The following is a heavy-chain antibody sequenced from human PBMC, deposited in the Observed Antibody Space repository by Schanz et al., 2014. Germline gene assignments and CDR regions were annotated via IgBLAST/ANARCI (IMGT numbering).Heavy chain of an antibody. V-gene: IGHV3-30*04. CDR3: AKEESPPSLVDY. J-gene: IGHJ4*02. CDR2: ISYDGSNQ. Sequence: QVQLVESGGGLVRPGRSLRLSCAASGFTGRSYAMHWVRQAPGKGLEWVAAISYDGSNQYYTDSVKGRFTVSRDNSKNTVYLQMNSLRAEDTAVYYFAKEESPPSLVDYWGQGTLVTVSS. CDR1: GFTGRSYA.